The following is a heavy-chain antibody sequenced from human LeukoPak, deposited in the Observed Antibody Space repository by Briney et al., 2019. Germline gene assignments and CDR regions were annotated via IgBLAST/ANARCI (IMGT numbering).Heavy chain of an antibody. CDR1: GGSVSSGSYY. Sequence: SETLSLTCTVSGGSVSSGSYYWSWIRQPPGKGLEWIGYIYYSGSTNYNPSLKSRVTISVDTSKNQFSLKLSSVTAADTAVYYCARESGDQYFDYWGQGTLVTVSS. CDR2: IYYSGST. D-gene: IGHD4-17*01. J-gene: IGHJ4*02. CDR3: ARESGDQYFDY. V-gene: IGHV4-61*01.